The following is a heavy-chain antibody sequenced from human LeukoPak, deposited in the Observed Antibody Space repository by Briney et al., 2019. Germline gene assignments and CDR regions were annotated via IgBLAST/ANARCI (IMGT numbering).Heavy chain of an antibody. V-gene: IGHV3-23*01. CDR2: TSGGGGNT. J-gene: IGHJ3*02. Sequence: PGGSLRLSCAASGFTFRSYVMSWVRQAPGKGLEWISSTSGGGGNTYYADSVKGRFTISRDNSKNTLYLQMNSLRVEDTAVYYCAKDTRELGDDAFDIWGQGTMVTVSS. D-gene: IGHD1-26*01. CDR3: AKDTRELGDDAFDI. CDR1: GFTFRSYV.